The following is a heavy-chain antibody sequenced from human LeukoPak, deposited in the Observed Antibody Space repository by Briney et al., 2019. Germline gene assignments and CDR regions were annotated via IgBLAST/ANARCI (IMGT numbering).Heavy chain of an antibody. CDR2: ISYSDST. CDR3: AGERGEEYSSGWYKTNYFYN. Sequence: MPSETLSLTCTVSGGSISSGYWSWIRQPPGKDLEWIGYISYSDSTRYSPSLKSRVTMSIDTSMNQFSLKVTSVTAADTAVYYCAGERGEEYSSGWYKTNYFYNWGQGIRVTVSS. J-gene: IGHJ4*02. V-gene: IGHV4-59*01. D-gene: IGHD6-19*01. CDR1: GGSISSGY.